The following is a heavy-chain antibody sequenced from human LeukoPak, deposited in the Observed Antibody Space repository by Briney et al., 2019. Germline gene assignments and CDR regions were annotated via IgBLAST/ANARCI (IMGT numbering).Heavy chain of an antibody. D-gene: IGHD3-22*01. V-gene: IGHV1-2*02. CDR2: INPNSGGT. CDR3: ARESTTYYYDSSGYFDY. CDR1: GYTFTGYY. J-gene: IGHJ4*02. Sequence: GASVKVSCKASGYTFTGYYMHWVRQAPGQGLEWMGWINPNSGGTNYAQKFQGRVTMTRDTSISTAYMELSRLRSDDTAVYYCARESTTYYYDSSGYFDYWGQGTLVTVSS.